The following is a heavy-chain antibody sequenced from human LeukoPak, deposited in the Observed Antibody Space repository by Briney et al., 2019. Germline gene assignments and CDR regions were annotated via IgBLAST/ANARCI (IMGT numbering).Heavy chain of an antibody. CDR2: FDPEDGET. J-gene: IGHJ4*02. D-gene: IGHD5-18*01. Sequence: ASVNVSCKVSGYTLTELSMHWVRQAPGKGLEWMGGFDPEDGETIYAQKFQGRVTMTEDTSTDTAYMELSSLRSEDTAVYYCATVDRTMVTSFDYWGQGTLVTVSS. V-gene: IGHV1-24*01. CDR1: GYTLTELS. CDR3: ATVDRTMVTSFDY.